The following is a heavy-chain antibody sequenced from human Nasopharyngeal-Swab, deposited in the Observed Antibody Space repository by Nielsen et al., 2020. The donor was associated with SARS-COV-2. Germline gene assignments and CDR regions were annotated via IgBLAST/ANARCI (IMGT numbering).Heavy chain of an antibody. Sequence: WIRQPSGKGLEWIGEINHSGSTNYNPSLKSRVTISVDTSKNQFSLKLSSVTAADTAVYYCAREGRIIQLWSGGFDPWGQGTLVTVSS. D-gene: IGHD5-18*01. J-gene: IGHJ5*02. CDR2: INHSGST. V-gene: IGHV4-34*01. CDR3: AREGRIIQLWSGGFDP.